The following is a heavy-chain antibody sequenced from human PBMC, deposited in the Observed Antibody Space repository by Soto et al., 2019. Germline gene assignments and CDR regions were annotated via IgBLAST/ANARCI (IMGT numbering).Heavy chain of an antibody. J-gene: IGHJ1*01. V-gene: IGHV3-30*18. D-gene: IGHD4-4*01. CDR3: AKAPTGRDYSTYFQH. CDR1: GXTFSSYG. CDR2: ISYDGSNK. Sequence: GSLRLSCAAAGXTFSSYGMHWVRQAPGKGLEWVAVISYDGSNKYYADSVKGLFTIPRDNSNNTLYLQMNSLRAEDTAVYYCAKAPTGRDYSTYFQHWGQGTLGTVSS.